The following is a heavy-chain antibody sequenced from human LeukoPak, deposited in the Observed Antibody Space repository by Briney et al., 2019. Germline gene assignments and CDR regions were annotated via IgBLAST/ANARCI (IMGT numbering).Heavy chain of an antibody. D-gene: IGHD5-18*01. J-gene: IGHJ5*02. Sequence: SETLSLTCTVSGGSISSSSYYWGWIRQPPGKGLEWIGSIYYSGSTYYNPSLKSRVTISVDTSKNQLSLKLTSVTAADTAVYYCVRDARAYSYGLSWFDPWGQGTLVTVSS. V-gene: IGHV4-39*07. CDR1: GGSISSSSYY. CDR2: IYYSGST. CDR3: VRDARAYSYGLSWFDP.